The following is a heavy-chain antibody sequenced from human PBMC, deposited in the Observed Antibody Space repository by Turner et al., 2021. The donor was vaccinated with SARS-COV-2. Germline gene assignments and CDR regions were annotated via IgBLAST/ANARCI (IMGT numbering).Heavy chain of an antibody. D-gene: IGHD5-12*01. Sequence: QVQLVASVGGVVQPGRSLILSFAASGFTFSSCGMHWVRQDPGKGLEWVSVISYDGSSKYYADYVKGRFTISRDNSKNTLYLKMNSRRAEDTAVYYCAREGAWGDGYPNDYWGQGTLVTVSS. V-gene: IGHV3-30-3*01. J-gene: IGHJ4*02. CDR1: GFTFSSCG. CDR2: ISYDGSSK. CDR3: AREGAWGDGYPNDY.